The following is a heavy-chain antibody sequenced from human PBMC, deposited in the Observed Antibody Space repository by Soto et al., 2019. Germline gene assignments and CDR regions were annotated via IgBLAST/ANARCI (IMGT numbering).Heavy chain of an antibody. CDR2: ISGSGGST. Sequence: EVQLLESGGGLVQPGGSLRLSCAASGLTFSSYAMSWVRQAPGKGLEWVSAISGSGGSTYYADSVKGRFTISRDNSKNTLYLQMNSLRAEDTAVYYCAKDPRRKYSSGWYEQGFDYWGQGTLVTVSS. CDR3: AKDPRRKYSSGWYEQGFDY. J-gene: IGHJ4*02. V-gene: IGHV3-23*01. CDR1: GLTFSSYA. D-gene: IGHD6-19*01.